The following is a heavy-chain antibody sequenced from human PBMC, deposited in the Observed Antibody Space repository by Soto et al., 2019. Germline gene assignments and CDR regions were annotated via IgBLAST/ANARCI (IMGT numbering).Heavy chain of an antibody. CDR3: ARGDGGSYLEPFDY. V-gene: IGHV1-2*02. D-gene: IGHD1-26*01. J-gene: IGHJ4*02. CDR1: GYTFTGYY. CDR2: INPNSGGT. Sequence: ASVMVSCKASGYTFTGYYMHWVRQAPGQGLEWMGWINPNSGGTNYAQKFQGRVTMTRDTSISTAYMELSRLRSDDTAVYYCARGDGGSYLEPFDYWGQGTLVTVSS.